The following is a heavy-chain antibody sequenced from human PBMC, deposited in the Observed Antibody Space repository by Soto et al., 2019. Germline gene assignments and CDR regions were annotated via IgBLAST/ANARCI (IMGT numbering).Heavy chain of an antibody. V-gene: IGHV1-69*08. Sequence: QVQLVQSGAEVKKPGSSVKVSCKASGGTFSSYTISWVRQAPGQGLEWMGRIIPILGITNYAQKFQGRLTITADQSMSTAYMELSRLRSEDTAVYYCARDDLRYLGLNTWCQGTLVTVSS. CDR2: IIPILGIT. J-gene: IGHJ5*02. CDR3: ARDDLRYLGLNT. D-gene: IGHD3-9*01. CDR1: GGTFSSYT.